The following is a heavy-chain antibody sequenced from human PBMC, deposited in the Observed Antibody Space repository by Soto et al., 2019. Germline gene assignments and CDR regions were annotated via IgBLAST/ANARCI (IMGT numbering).Heavy chain of an antibody. Sequence: GGSLRLSCAAAGFDFEDYAMHWVRQVPGKGLEWVSLTNPDGTDSYYMDSVKGRFTISRDNAKSTLYLQMDRLRPEDTALYFCAKSLYYYDSSPLDHWGRGTLVTVSS. CDR2: TNPDGTDS. CDR3: AKSLYYYDSSPLDH. J-gene: IGHJ4*02. V-gene: IGHV3-43D*04. CDR1: GFDFEDYA. D-gene: IGHD3-22*01.